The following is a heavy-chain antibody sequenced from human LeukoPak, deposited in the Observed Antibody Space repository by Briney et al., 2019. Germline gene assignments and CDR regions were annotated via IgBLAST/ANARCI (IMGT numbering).Heavy chain of an antibody. J-gene: IGHJ6*02. V-gene: IGHV1-46*01. CDR2: INPSGGST. CDR1: GYTLTELS. CDR3: AREYCSSTSCYTRPVGFQYYYYGMDV. D-gene: IGHD2-2*02. Sequence: GASVKVSCKVSGYTLTELSMHWVRQAPGQGLEWMGIINPSGGSTSYAQKFQGRVTMTRDTSTSTVYMELSSLRSEDTAVYYCAREYCSSTSCYTRPVGFQYYYYGMDVWGQGTTVTVSS.